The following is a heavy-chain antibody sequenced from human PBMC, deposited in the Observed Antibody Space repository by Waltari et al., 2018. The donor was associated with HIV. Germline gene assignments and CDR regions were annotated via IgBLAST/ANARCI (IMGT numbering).Heavy chain of an antibody. CDR3: ARDGYGSGTYLYFDY. D-gene: IGHD3-10*01. Sequence: QLQLQESGPGLVKPSETLSLTCTVPGGSISTSSYYLGWIRQPPGRGLGGLGSIYYRGSTNYNPSLKSRVTISVDTSKNQFSLKLSSVTAADTAVYYCARDGYGSGTYLYFDYWGQGTLVTVSS. CDR2: IYYRGST. V-gene: IGHV4-39*02. CDR1: GGSISTSSYY. J-gene: IGHJ4*02.